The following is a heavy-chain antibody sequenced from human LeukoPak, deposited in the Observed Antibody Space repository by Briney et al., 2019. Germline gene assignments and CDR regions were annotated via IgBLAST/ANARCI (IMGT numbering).Heavy chain of an antibody. V-gene: IGHV3-23*01. CDR1: GFTFSNDG. Sequence: PGGSRSLCCAASGFTFSNDGMSWVRQDPGKGLEWVSAISGSGGSTYYADSVKGRFTISRDNSKNTLYLQMNSLRAEDTAVYYCAKGTNYDILTGPGGMDVWGQGTTVTVSS. CDR2: ISGSGGST. J-gene: IGHJ6*02. D-gene: IGHD3-9*01. CDR3: AKGTNYDILTGPGGMDV.